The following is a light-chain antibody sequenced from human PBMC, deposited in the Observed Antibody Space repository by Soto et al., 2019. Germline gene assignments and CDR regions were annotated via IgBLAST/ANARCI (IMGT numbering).Light chain of an antibody. CDR2: DAS. Sequence: EIVLTQSPVTLSLSPGERATLSCRASQSVSSYLAWYQQKPGQAPRLLIYDASNRATGIPARFSGSGSGTDFTLNISSLEPEDFAVYYCQQRSSWPSTFGGGTKVEIK. CDR3: QQRSSWPST. CDR1: QSVSSY. V-gene: IGKV3-11*01. J-gene: IGKJ4*01.